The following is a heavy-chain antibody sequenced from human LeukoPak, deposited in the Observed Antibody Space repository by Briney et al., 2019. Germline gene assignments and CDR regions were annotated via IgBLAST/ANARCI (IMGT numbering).Heavy chain of an antibody. CDR1: GFSFSSYA. J-gene: IGHJ4*02. Sequence: GGSLRLSCAASGFSFSSYAMTWVRQAPGKGLEWVSGISGSGGGRDYADSVRGRFTISRDNSKNTLYLQMNSLRVDDTAVYYCAKGPEFYYDSSGRNYFDYWGQGTLVTVAS. D-gene: IGHD3-22*01. V-gene: IGHV3-23*01. CDR3: AKGPEFYYDSSGRNYFDY. CDR2: ISGSGGGR.